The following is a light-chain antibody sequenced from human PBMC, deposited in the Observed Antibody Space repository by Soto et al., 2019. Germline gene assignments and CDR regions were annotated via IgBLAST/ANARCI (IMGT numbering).Light chain of an antibody. CDR1: QSVTSSF. Sequence: EIVLTQSPGTLSLFPGERATLSCRASQSVTSSFLGWYQQKPGQAPRLLIYATSNRATDIPDRFSGSGSGTDFALTISRLEPEDFAVYYCLQYGSLPRTFGQGTKVEIK. CDR3: LQYGSLPRT. V-gene: IGKV3-20*01. CDR2: ATS. J-gene: IGKJ1*01.